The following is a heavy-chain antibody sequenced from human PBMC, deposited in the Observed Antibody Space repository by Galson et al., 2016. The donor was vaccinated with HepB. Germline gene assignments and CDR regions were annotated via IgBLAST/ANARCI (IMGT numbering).Heavy chain of an antibody. V-gene: IGHV2-5*02. D-gene: IGHD4-17*01. J-gene: IGHJ4*02. CDR3: AHTTVSKGFDY. CDR2: IYWDDDK. CDR1: GFSLSTCGVA. Sequence: PALVKPTQTLTLTCTFSGFSLSTCGVAVGWIRQPPGKALEWLALIYWDDDKRYSPSLKARPTLTKDTSKNQVVLTMTNMDPVDTATYYCAHTTVSKGFDYWGQGALVTVSS.